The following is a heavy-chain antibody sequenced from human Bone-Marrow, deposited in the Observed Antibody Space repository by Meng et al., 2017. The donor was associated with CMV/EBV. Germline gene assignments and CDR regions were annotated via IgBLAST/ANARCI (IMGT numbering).Heavy chain of an antibody. D-gene: IGHD1-26*01. Sequence: GESLKISCAASGFTLSDHYVDWVRQAPGKGLEWVGRTRDKANTYTTEYAASVKGRFTISRDDSKNSLYLQMNSLKTEDTAVYYCATLVGVGATMGGDYWGQGTLVTVSS. CDR2: TRDKANTYTT. CDR1: GFTLSDHY. CDR3: ATLVGVGATMGGDY. J-gene: IGHJ4*02. V-gene: IGHV3-72*01.